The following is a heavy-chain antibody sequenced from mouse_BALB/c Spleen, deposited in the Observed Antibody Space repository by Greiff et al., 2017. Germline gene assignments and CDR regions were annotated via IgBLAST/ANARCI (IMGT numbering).Heavy chain of an antibody. J-gene: IGHJ2*01. CDR2: INSNGGST. CDR1: GFTFSSYY. Sequence: EVHLVESGGGLVKLGGSLKLSCAASGFTFSSYYMSWVRQTPEKRLELVAAINSNGGSTYYPDTVKGRFTISRDNAKNTLYLQMSSLKSEDTALYYCARRITTGYFDYWGQGTTLTVAS. CDR3: ARRITTGYFDY. D-gene: IGHD1-2*01. V-gene: IGHV5-6-2*01.